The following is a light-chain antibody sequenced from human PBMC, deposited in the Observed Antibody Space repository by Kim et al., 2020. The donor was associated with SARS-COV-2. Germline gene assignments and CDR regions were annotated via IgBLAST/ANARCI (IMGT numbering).Light chain of an antibody. J-gene: IGLJ3*02. V-gene: IGLV2-11*01. CDR3: CSYAGGYTWV. CDR1: NSDVGGYNH. Sequence: QSALTQPRSVSGSPGQSVTISCTGTNSDVGGYNHVSWYQQHPGKAPKLMIYDVTKRPSGVPDRFSASKSVNTASLTISGLQTEDEADYYCCSYAGGYTWVFGGGTQLTVL. CDR2: DVT.